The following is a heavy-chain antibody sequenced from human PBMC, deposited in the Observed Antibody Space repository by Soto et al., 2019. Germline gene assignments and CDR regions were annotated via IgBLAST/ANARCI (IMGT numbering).Heavy chain of an antibody. CDR3: ARSRFVVGVTEDYYGMDV. CDR2: VIHVFKTA. D-gene: IGHD2-15*01. J-gene: IGHJ6*02. CDR1: GGTFSNSP. Sequence: QVQLVQSGAEVKKPGSSVKVSCKSSGGTFSNSPISWVRQAPGQGLEWVGGVIHVFKTANYAQKFQGRVTITADESTNTAYMGLSSLRSGDTAVYYCARSRFVVGVTEDYYGMDVWGQGTTVTVSS. V-gene: IGHV1-69*12.